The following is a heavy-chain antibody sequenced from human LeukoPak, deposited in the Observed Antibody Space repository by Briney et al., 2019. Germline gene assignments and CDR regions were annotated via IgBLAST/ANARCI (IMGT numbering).Heavy chain of an antibody. D-gene: IGHD2-21*02. CDR3: ARLPYCGGDCYPRLGDY. Sequence: GESLKISCKGSGCSFTSYWIGWVRQMPGKGLEWMGIIYPGDSDTRYSPSFQGQVTISADKSISTAYLQWSSLKASDTAMYYCARLPYCGGDCYPRLGDYWGQGTLVTVSS. V-gene: IGHV5-51*01. CDR2: IYPGDSDT. CDR1: GCSFTSYW. J-gene: IGHJ4*02.